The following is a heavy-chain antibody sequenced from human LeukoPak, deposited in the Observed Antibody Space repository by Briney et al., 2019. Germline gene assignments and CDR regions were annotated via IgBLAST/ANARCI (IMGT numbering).Heavy chain of an antibody. D-gene: IGHD4-23*01. J-gene: IGHJ3*02. CDR2: IKQDGSEK. CDR3: ARDPNSDAFDI. CDR1: GFTFSSYW. Sequence: GGSLRLSCAASGFTFSSYWMSWVRQAPGKGLEWVANIKQDGSEKYYVDSVKGRFTISRDNVKNSLYLQMNSLRAEDTAVYYCARDPNSDAFDIWGQGTMVTVSS. V-gene: IGHV3-7*01.